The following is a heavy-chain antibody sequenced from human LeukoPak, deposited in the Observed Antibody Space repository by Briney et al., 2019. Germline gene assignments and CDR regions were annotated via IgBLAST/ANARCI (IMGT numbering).Heavy chain of an antibody. V-gene: IGHV3-30*04. D-gene: IGHD5-18*01. CDR3: ARESRDTAMATDY. CDR1: KFTFSSYT. J-gene: IGHJ4*02. Sequence: GGSLRLSCAASKFTFSSYTMHWVRQAPGKGRDWGAVISYDGRNKYCGDSVKGRFTISRDISKNTLYLQMKSVRPEDRDIYYCARESRDTAMATDYWGQGTLVTVSS. CDR2: ISYDGRNK.